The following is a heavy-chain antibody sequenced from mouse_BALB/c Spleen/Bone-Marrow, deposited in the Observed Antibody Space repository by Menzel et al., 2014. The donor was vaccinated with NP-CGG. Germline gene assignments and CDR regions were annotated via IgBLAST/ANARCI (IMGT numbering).Heavy chain of an antibody. D-gene: IGHD2-4*01. J-gene: IGHJ1*01. CDR2: IDPANGNT. Sequence: EVQLQQSGAELVKPGASVKLSCTASGFNIKDTYMHWVKQRPEQGLEGIGRIDPANGNTKYDPKFQGKATITADTSSYTAYLQLSSLTSEDTAVYYCATMITDWYFDVWGAGTTVTVSS. CDR1: GFNIKDTY. V-gene: IGHV14-3*02. CDR3: ATMITDWYFDV.